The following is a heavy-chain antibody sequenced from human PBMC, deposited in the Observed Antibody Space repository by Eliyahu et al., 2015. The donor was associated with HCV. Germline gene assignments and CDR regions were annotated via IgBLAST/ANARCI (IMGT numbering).Heavy chain of an antibody. V-gene: IGHV1-69*01. J-gene: IGHJ3*02. D-gene: IGHD3-10*01. CDR3: ARTGRYYYGSGSYSHPLRYDAFDI. Sequence: APGQGLEWMGGIIPIFGTANYAQKFQGRVTITADESTSTAYMELSSLRSEDTAVYYCARTGRYYYGSGSYSHPLRYDAFDIWGQGTMVPVS. CDR2: IIPIFGTA.